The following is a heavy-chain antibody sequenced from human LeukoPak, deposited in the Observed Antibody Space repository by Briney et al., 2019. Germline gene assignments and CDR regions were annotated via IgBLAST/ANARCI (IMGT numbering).Heavy chain of an antibody. J-gene: IGHJ4*02. CDR2: IGTSGSPI. CDR3: ARQYCSTTTCYTDY. Sequence: GGSLRLSCAASAFTFSEYYMTWLRQAPGKGLEWVSYIGTSGSPIYYAHSVKGRFTISRDDAKNSLYLQMTSLRADDTAVYYRARQYCSTTTCYTDYWGQGSLVTVSS. V-gene: IGHV3-11*04. D-gene: IGHD2-2*02. CDR1: AFTFSEYY.